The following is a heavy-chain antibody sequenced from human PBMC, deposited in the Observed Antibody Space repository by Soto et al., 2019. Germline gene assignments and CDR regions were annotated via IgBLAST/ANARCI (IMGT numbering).Heavy chain of an antibody. CDR2: IYYSGST. V-gene: IGHV4-59*08. CDR1: GGSISSYN. J-gene: IGHJ4*02. Sequence: QVQLQESGRGLVKPSETLSLTCTVSGGSISSYNWSWIRQPPGKGLEWIGYIYYSGSTNYNPSLKSRVTISVDTSKHQFSLKLSSVTAADTALYYCARHGYDSRIHYLYYFDNWAQGTLVTVSS. CDR3: ARHGYDSRIHYLYYFDN. D-gene: IGHD3-22*01.